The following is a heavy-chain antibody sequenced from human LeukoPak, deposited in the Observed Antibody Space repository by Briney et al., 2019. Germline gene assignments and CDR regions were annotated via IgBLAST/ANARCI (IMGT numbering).Heavy chain of an antibody. J-gene: IGHJ4*02. D-gene: IGHD6-19*01. CDR1: GFTFSSYS. Sequence: GGSLRLSCAASGFTFSSYSMNWVRQAPGKGLEWVSSISSSSSYIYYADSVKGRFTISRDNAKNSLYLQMNSLRAEDTAEYYCARGGKDKYAVARDYWGQGTLVTVSS. CDR2: ISSSSSYI. V-gene: IGHV3-21*01. CDR3: ARGGKDKYAVARDY.